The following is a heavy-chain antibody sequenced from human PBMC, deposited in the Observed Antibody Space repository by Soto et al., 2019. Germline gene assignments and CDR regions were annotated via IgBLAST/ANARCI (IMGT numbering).Heavy chain of an antibody. CDR2: IRSSSSII. Sequence: GGSLRLSCAPSGLTLSTSSMNSVRQAPGKGLEWVSYIRSSSSIIDYADSVKGRFTISRDNAKNSLYLQLNSLRAEDTAVYYSARVTQYSSSSRGSAFDCWGQGTMVTVSS. CDR3: ARVTQYSSSSRGSAFDC. V-gene: IGHV3-48*04. CDR1: GLTLSTSS. J-gene: IGHJ3*01. D-gene: IGHD6-6*01.